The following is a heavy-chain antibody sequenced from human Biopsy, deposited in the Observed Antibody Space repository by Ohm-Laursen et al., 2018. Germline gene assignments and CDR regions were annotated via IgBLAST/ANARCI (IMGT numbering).Heavy chain of an antibody. CDR1: GGTFINYA. CDR2: INPNSGNA. CDR3: ARVPAYPSIDGYYGLDL. J-gene: IGHJ6*02. D-gene: IGHD3-9*01. Sequence: SVKVSCKASGGTFINYAISWVRQAPGHGLEWMGWINPNSGNANYVQSFQGRLTVTRDTSISTAYMELTSLTFDDTAIYYCARVPAYPSIDGYYGLDLWGQGTTVIVSS. V-gene: IGHV1-2*02.